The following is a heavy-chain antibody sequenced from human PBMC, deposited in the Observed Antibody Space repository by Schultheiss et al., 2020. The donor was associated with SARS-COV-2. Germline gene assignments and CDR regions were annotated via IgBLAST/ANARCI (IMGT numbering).Heavy chain of an antibody. Sequence: GSLRLSCTVSGGSISSYYWSWIRQPPGKGLEWIGYIYYSGSTNYNPSLKSRVTISVDTSKNQFSLKLSSVTAADTAVYYCARGQDYADPFDFWGQGTLVTVSS. D-gene: IGHD4-17*01. CDR3: ARGQDYADPFDF. V-gene: IGHV4-59*12. CDR2: IYYSGST. CDR1: GGSISSYY. J-gene: IGHJ4*02.